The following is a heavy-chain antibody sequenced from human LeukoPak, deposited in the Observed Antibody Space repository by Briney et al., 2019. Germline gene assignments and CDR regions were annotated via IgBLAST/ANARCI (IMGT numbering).Heavy chain of an antibody. Sequence: GGSLRLSCAGSGFTFDDYAMHWVRQAPGKGLEWVSGISWNSGSIGYADSVKGRFTISRDNAKNSLYLQMNSLRAEDTAVYYCARARTEDIVVVRGFDPWGQGTLVTVSS. V-gene: IGHV3-9*01. J-gene: IGHJ5*02. CDR2: ISWNSGSI. CDR1: GFTFDDYA. D-gene: IGHD2-2*01. CDR3: ARARTEDIVVVRGFDP.